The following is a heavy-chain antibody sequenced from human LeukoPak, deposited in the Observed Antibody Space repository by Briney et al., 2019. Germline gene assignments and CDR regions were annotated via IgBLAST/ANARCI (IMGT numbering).Heavy chain of an antibody. CDR2: IKSKTDGGTT. V-gene: IGHV3-15*01. J-gene: IGHJ5*02. Sequence: GGSLRLSCAASGFTFSNAWMSWVRQAPGKGLEWVGRIKSKTDGGTTDYAAPVKGRFTISRDDSKNTLYLQMNSLKTEDTAVYYCTYEDPSDWFDPWGQGTLVTVSS. CDR1: GFTFSNAW. D-gene: IGHD3-3*01. CDR3: TYEDPSDWFDP.